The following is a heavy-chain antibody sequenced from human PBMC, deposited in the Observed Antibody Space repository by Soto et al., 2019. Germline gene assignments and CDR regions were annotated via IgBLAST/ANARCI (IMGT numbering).Heavy chain of an antibody. CDR3: AKDSNSPSSSWYPGPSWFDP. CDR1: GFTFSSYA. V-gene: IGHV3-23*01. J-gene: IGHJ5*02. CDR2: ISGSGGST. D-gene: IGHD6-13*01. Sequence: HPGGSLRLSCAASGFTFSSYAMSWVRQAPGKGLEWVSAISGSGGSTYYADSVKGRFTISRDNSKNTLYLQMNSLRAEDTAVYYCAKDSNSPSSSWYPGPSWFDPWGQGTLVTVSS.